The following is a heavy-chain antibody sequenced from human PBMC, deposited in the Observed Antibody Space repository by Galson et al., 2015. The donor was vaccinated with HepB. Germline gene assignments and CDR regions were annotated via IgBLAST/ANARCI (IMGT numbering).Heavy chain of an antibody. CDR2: IYPGDSDT. CDR1: GYNLPNYW. J-gene: IGHJ5*02. Sequence: QSGAEVKKPGESLKISCKGSGYNLPNYWIGWLRQLPGKGPEWMAIIYPGDSDTRYNPSFQGQVTISADKSISTAYLQWTFLKASDTAMYYCARLGYCSGDSCYALGWFGPWGQGTPVTVSS. CDR3: ARLGYCSGDSCYALGWFGP. D-gene: IGHD2-15*01. V-gene: IGHV5-51*01.